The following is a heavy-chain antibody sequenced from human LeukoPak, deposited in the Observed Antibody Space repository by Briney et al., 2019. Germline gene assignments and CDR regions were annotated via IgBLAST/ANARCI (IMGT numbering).Heavy chain of an antibody. D-gene: IGHD5-24*01. CDR2: IYYRGSP. CDR3: ARVEEMATMG. V-gene: IGHV4-30-4*08. J-gene: IGHJ4*02. CDR1: GGSLRRGDYY. Sequence: SETLSLTCTVSGGSLRRGDYYCGWVRQPPGKGLGWVGYIYYRGSPSSNPSRKSRVTISVDTSKNQFSLKLTSVTAAAPAVTYGARVEEMATMGWGQGTLVTVSS.